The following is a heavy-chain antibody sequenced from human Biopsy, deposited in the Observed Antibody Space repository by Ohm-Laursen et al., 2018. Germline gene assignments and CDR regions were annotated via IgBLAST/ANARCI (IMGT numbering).Heavy chain of an antibody. Sequence: SLRLSCAASGFTFSSYWMSWVRRAPGKGLEWVSSISRSTSHILYAETLKGRFTSSRDNAKNSVYLQMNSLRAEDTGVYYCARGRSHLLPDHDWFDPWGQGTLVTVSS. D-gene: IGHD1-14*01. V-gene: IGHV3-21*06. J-gene: IGHJ5*02. CDR1: GFTFSSYW. CDR2: ISRSTSHI. CDR3: ARGRSHLLPDHDWFDP.